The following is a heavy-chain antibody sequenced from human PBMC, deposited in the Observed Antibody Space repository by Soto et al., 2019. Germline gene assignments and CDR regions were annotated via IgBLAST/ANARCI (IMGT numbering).Heavy chain of an antibody. CDR2: ISYSGSS. Sequence: QLQLQESGPGLVKPSETLSLTCTVSGGSISSSSYYWDWIRQPPGKGLEWIGTISYSGSSYYNPSLKSRVTISIDTSKNQFSLKLTSVTAADTAVYYCARPMGDLYYGMEVWGQGTKVTVSS. CDR1: GGSISSSSYY. D-gene: IGHD3-16*01. V-gene: IGHV4-39*01. CDR3: ARPMGDLYYGMEV. J-gene: IGHJ6*02.